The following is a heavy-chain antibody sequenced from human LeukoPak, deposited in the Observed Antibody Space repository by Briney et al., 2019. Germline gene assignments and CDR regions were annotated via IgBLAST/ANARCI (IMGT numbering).Heavy chain of an antibody. CDR2: IISGGSTI. CDR1: GFTFSSYS. CDR3: AREGYYAAFDI. Sequence: GGSLRLSCAASGFTFSSYSMNWVRQAPGKGLEWLSYIISGGSTIYYADSVRGRFTISRDNAKNSLYLQMSSLRDEDAAVYYCAREGYYAAFDIWGQGTMVTVSS. V-gene: IGHV3-48*02. D-gene: IGHD3-10*01. J-gene: IGHJ3*02.